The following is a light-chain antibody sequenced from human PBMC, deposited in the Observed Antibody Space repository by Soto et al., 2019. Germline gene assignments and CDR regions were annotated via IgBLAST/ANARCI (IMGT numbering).Light chain of an antibody. CDR3: QQYYSTPPA. V-gene: IGKV4-1*01. CDR1: QSVLYSSNNKNY. J-gene: IGKJ2*01. CDR2: WAS. Sequence: DIVMTQSPDSLAVSLGERATINCKSNQSVLYSSNNKNYLAWYQQRPGQPPKLVIYWASTRESGVPDRFSGSGSGTDFTLTISSLQAEDVAVYYCQQYYSTPPAFGQGTKLEIK.